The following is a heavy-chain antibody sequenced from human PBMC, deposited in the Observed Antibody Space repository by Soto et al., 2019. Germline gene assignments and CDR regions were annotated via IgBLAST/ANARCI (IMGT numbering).Heavy chain of an antibody. Sequence: GGSLRLSCAASGFTFSSYCMSWVRQAPGKGLEWVANIKEDGGEKYYVDSVKGRFTISRDNAKNSLYLQMNSLRAEDTAVYYCARDLRGYSYGPTDYWGQGTLVTVSS. CDR1: GFTFSSYC. CDR3: ARDLRGYSYGPTDY. D-gene: IGHD5-18*01. CDR2: IKEDGGEK. J-gene: IGHJ4*02. V-gene: IGHV3-7*01.